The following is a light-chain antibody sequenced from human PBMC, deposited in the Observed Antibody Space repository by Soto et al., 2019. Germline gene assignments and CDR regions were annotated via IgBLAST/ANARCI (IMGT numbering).Light chain of an antibody. J-gene: IGKJ5*01. CDR3: QQYNNWPPTA. Sequence: IVLTQSPGTLSLSPGERAALSCRAIQSVSSSYLAWYQQKPGQAPRLLIYGASSRATGIPDRFSAGVSVPEFTLTISSLQSDDFAVYCCQQYNNWPPTAFGHGIRLEIK. V-gene: IGKV3-20*01. CDR2: GAS. CDR1: QSVSSSY.